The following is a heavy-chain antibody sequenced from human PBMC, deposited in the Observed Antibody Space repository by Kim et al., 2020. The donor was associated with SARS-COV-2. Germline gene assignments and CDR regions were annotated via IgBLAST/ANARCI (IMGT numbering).Heavy chain of an antibody. Sequence: GESLKISCKGSGYSFTSYWISWVRQMPGKGLEWMGRIDPSDSYTNYSPSFQGHVTISADKSISTAYLQWSSLKASDTAMYYCADRNYDILTGYYLGAFNIWGQGTMVPVSS. D-gene: IGHD3-9*01. J-gene: IGHJ3*02. CDR3: ADRNYDILTGYYLGAFNI. V-gene: IGHV5-10-1*01. CDR2: IDPSDSYT. CDR1: GYSFTSYW.